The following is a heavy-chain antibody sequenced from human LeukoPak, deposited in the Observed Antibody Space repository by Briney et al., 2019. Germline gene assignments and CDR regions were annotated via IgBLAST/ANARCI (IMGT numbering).Heavy chain of an antibody. D-gene: IGHD6-13*01. J-gene: IGHJ6*03. CDR2: IIPIFGTA. CDR3: ARGTGYSSSWEYYYYYYMDV. CDR1: GGTFSCYA. V-gene: IGHV1-69*06. Sequence: SVKVSCKASGGTFSCYAISWVRQAPGQGLEWMGGIIPIFGTANYAQKFQGRVTITADKSTSTAYMELSSLRSGDTAVYYCARGTGYSSSWEYYYYYYMDVWGKGTTVTVSS.